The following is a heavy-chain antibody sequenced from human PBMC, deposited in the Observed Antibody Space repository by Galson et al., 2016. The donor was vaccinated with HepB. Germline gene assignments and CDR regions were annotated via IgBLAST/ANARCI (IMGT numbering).Heavy chain of an antibody. CDR1: NGSFSGYY. Sequence: SETLSLTCDVYNGSFSGYYWSWIRQPPGKGLEWIGEINHSGSTNYNPSLKSRVTISVDTSKNQFFLKLTSVTAADTAVYYCAKDRGNYLWGTYRPNWFDPWGQGISVTVSS. CDR3: AKDRGNYLWGTYRPNWFDP. J-gene: IGHJ5*02. D-gene: IGHD3-16*02. V-gene: IGHV4-34*01. CDR2: INHSGST.